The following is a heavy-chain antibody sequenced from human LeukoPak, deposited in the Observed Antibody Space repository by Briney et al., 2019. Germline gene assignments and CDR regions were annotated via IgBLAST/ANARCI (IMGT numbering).Heavy chain of an antibody. CDR3: ARSTVAGAFDI. J-gene: IGHJ3*02. CDR1: GGSFSGYY. Sequence: PSETLSLTCAVYGGSFSGYYWSWIRQPPGKGLEWIGSIYHSGSTYYNPSLKSRVTISVDTSKNQFSLKLSSVTAADTAVYYCARSTVAGAFDIWGQGTMVTVSS. D-gene: IGHD4-23*01. V-gene: IGHV4-34*01. CDR2: IYHSGST.